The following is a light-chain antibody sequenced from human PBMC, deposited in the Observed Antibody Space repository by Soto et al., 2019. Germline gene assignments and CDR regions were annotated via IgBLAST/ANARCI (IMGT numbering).Light chain of an antibody. CDR1: SSDIGGHND. V-gene: IGLV2-14*01. J-gene: IGLJ1*01. CDR2: GVS. CDR3: CSYTSNITPYV. Sequence: QSALTQPASVSGSPGQSITISCTGTSSDIGGHNDVSWYQQHPGKAHKLLIYGVSNRPSGVSNRFSASKSGNTASLTISGLQAEDETDYYCCSYTSNITPYVFGTGTKLTVL.